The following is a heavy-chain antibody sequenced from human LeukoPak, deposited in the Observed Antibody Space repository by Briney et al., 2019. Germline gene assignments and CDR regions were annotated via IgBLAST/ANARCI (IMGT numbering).Heavy chain of an antibody. D-gene: IGHD2-21*02. CDR2: INSDGATT. V-gene: IGHV3-74*01. Sequence: GGSLRLSCAASGFTFSNYWMYWVRQGAGKGLVWVSRINSDGATTNYADSVKGRFTTSRDNAKNTLYLQMNSLRAEDTAVYYWVVVVTANPHRGQGTLVTVSS. CDR3: VVVVTANPH. J-gene: IGHJ4*02. CDR1: GFTFSNYW.